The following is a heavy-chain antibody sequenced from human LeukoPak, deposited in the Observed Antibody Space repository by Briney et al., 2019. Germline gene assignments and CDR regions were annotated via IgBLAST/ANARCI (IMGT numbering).Heavy chain of an antibody. D-gene: IGHD1-14*01. CDR3: AKDLPPEPPLGYYYYGMDV. Sequence: GGSLRLSCAASGFTFSSYAMSWVRQAPGKGLEWVSAISGSGGSTYYADSVKGRFTISRDNSKNTLYLQMNSLRAEDTAVYYCAKDLPPEPPLGYYYYGMDVWGQGTTVTVSS. V-gene: IGHV3-23*01. CDR1: GFTFSSYA. J-gene: IGHJ6*02. CDR2: ISGSGGST.